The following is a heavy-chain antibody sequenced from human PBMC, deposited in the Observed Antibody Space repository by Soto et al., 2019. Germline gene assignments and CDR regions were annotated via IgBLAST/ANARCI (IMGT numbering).Heavy chain of an antibody. CDR2: ISWNSGSI. CDR1: GFTFDDYA. J-gene: IGHJ4*02. Sequence: PGGSLRLSCAASGFTFDDYAMHWVRQAPGKGLEWVSGISWNSGSIGYADSVKGRFTISRDNAKNSLYLQMNSLRAEDTALYYCAKGKQFYSSSSSPPVFVYWGQGTLVTVSS. D-gene: IGHD6-6*01. CDR3: AKGKQFYSSSSSPPVFVY. V-gene: IGHV3-9*01.